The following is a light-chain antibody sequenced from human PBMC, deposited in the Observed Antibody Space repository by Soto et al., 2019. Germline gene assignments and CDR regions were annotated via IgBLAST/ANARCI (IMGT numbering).Light chain of an antibody. J-gene: IGKJ4*01. V-gene: IGKV4-1*01. CDR3: QQYYSLPLT. CDR1: QSVLYSSNNKNY. CDR2: WAS. Sequence: DIVMTQSPDSLAVSLGERATINCKSSQSVLYSSNNKNYLAWYQQKPGQPPKLLIYWASTRESGVPDRFSGSGSGTDFTLTISSLQAEDVAVYYCQQYYSLPLTFGGGTKVEL.